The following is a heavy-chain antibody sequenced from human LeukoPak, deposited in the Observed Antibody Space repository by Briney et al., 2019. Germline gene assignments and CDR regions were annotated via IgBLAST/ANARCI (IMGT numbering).Heavy chain of an antibody. CDR3: ARGEAYSSSWYRNYYYGMDV. V-gene: IGHV1-69*13. CDR2: IIPIFGTA. J-gene: IGHJ6*02. CDR1: GGTFSSYA. D-gene: IGHD6-13*01. Sequence: SVKVSCKASGGTFSSYAISWVRQAPGQGLEWVGGIIPIFGTANYAQKFQGRVTITADESTSTAYMELSSLRSEDTAVYYCARGEAYSSSWYRNYYYGMDVWGQGTTVTVSS.